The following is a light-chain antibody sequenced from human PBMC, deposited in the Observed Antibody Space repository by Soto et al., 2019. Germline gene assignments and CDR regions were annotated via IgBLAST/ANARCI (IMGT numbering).Light chain of an antibody. V-gene: IGKV3-15*01. CDR3: HQYGSSPST. J-gene: IGKJ1*01. CDR2: GAS. Sequence: EIVRSQSPATLTVSPGQTATLSCRASQSLNTKLACYQQKPGQAPRLLFYGASTRAVGVPARFSGSGSGTEFTLTISRLEPEDFAVYYCHQYGSSPSTFGQGTKVDIK. CDR1: QSLNTK.